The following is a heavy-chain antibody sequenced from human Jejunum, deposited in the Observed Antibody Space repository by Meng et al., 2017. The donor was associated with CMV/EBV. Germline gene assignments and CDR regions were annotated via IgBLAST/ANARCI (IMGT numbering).Heavy chain of an antibody. CDR2: IYYSGST. D-gene: IGHD3-22*01. CDR3: ARAQWLLGYWFDP. Sequence: SGGAISSGDYYWSWIRQPPGKGLEWIGYIYYSGSTYYNPYLKSRVTISVDTSKNQFSLKLSSVTAADTAVYYCARAQWLLGYWFDPWGQGTLVTVSS. J-gene: IGHJ5*02. CDR1: GGAISSGDYY. V-gene: IGHV4-30-4*08.